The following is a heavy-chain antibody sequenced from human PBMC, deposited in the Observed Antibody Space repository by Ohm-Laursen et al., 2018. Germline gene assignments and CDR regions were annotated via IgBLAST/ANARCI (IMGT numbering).Heavy chain of an antibody. J-gene: IGHJ4*02. V-gene: IGHV4-61*01. CDR1: GGSVSSGSYY. CDR2: IYYSGST. D-gene: IGHD1-26*01. Sequence: SETLSLTCTVSGGSVSSGSYYWSWIRQPPGKGLEWIGYIYYSGSTNYNPSLKSRVTISVDTSKNQFSLKLSSVTAADTAVYYCARTYSGSYLFDYWGQGTLATVSS. CDR3: ARTYSGSYLFDY.